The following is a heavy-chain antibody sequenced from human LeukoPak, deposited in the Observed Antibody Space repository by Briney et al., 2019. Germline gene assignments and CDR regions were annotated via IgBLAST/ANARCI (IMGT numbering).Heavy chain of an antibody. V-gene: IGHV1-58*01. J-gene: IGHJ4*02. Sequence: SVKVSCKASGFTFTSSTVQWVRQARGQRLEWMGWIVLGSGNTNYAQRFQERVTITRDMSTSTAYMELRSLRSDDTAVYYCARDKNIVVVPAANAAYYFDYWGQGTLVTVSS. CDR3: ARDKNIVVVPAANAAYYFDY. CDR2: IVLGSGNT. D-gene: IGHD2-2*01. CDR1: GFTFTSST.